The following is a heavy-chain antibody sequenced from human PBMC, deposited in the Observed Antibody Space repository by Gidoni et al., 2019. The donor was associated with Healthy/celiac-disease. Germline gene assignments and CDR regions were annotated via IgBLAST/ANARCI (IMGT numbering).Heavy chain of an antibody. V-gene: IGHV4-34*01. CDR3: ARFAPQKYGGNFANYFDY. CDR2: INHSGST. CDR1: GGSFSGYY. Sequence: QVQLQQWGAGLLKPSETLSLTCAVYGGSFSGYYWSGIRQPPGKGLEWIGEINHSGSTNYNPSLKSRVTISVDTSKNQFSLKLSSVTAADTAVYYCARFAPQKYGGNFANYFDYWGQGTLVTVSS. J-gene: IGHJ4*02. D-gene: IGHD2-21*02.